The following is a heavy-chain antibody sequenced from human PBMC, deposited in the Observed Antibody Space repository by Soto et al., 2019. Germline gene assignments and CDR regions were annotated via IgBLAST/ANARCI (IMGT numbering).Heavy chain of an antibody. CDR2: ISTYSGDT. CDR1: GYTFFTYD. J-gene: IGHJ5*02. CDR3: ARHHGPTTSENWFDP. D-gene: IGHD5-12*01. Sequence: QVRLVQSGVEVKTPGASVKVSCQASGYTFFTYDISWVRQAPGQGLEWMGWISTYSGDTKYAQKFQGRVTMTTDTSPTTAYLELRSLRSDDTAVYYCARHHGPTTSENWFDPWGQGTLVTVSS. V-gene: IGHV1-18*01.